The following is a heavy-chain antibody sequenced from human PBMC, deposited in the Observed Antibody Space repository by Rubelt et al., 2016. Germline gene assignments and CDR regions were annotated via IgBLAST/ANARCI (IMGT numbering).Heavy chain of an antibody. CDR2: INAGNGNT. V-gene: IGHV1-3*01. CDR3: ARYYDDSSGYVYFDY. Sequence: QVQLVQSGAEVKKPGASVKVSCKASGYTFTSYAMHWVRQAPGQRLEWMGWINAGNGNTKYSQKFHGRVSITRDTCAGTAYMELSSLRSEDTAVYYCARYYDDSSGYVYFDYWGQGTLVTVSS. D-gene: IGHD3-22*01. CDR1: GYTFTSYA. J-gene: IGHJ4*02.